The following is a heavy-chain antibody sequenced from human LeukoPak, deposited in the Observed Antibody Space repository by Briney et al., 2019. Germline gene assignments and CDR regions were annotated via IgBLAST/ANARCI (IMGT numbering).Heavy chain of an antibody. D-gene: IGHD1-14*01. Sequence: GGSLRLSCAASGSTFSSYSMNWVRRAPGKGLEWVSYISSSSSTIYYADSVKGRFTISRDNAKNSLYLQMNSLRAEDTAVYYCARVTDYYYYYMDVWGKGTTVTVSS. V-gene: IGHV3-48*01. J-gene: IGHJ6*03. CDR2: ISSSSSTI. CDR1: GSTFSSYS. CDR3: ARVTDYYYYYMDV.